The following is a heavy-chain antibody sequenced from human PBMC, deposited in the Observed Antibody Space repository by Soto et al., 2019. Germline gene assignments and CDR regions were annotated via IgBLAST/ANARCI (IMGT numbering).Heavy chain of an antibody. V-gene: IGHV4-34*01. D-gene: IGHD1-1*01. CDR1: GGSFSGYY. Sequence: SETLSLTCAVYGGSFSGYYWSWIRQPPGKGLEWIGEINHSGSTNYNPSLKSRVTISVDTSKNQFSLKLSSVTAADTAVYYCARRTRRNNRNTGPVGIWFDHWGQGTLVTVSS. CDR2: INHSGST. CDR3: ARRTRRNNRNTGPVGIWFDH. J-gene: IGHJ5*02.